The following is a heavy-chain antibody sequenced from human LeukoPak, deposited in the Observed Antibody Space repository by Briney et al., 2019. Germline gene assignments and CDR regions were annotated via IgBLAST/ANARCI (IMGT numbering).Heavy chain of an antibody. CDR1: GFTFSVYY. J-gene: IGHJ4*02. CDR3: ARETDSTLFDY. CDR2: ISSSGSTI. D-gene: IGHD6-13*01. V-gene: IGHV3-11*04. Sequence: GGSLRLSCAASGFTFSVYYMSCIRHAPGGGLEWVSYISSSGSTIFYADSVEGRFTISRDNAKNSLYLRMNSLRAEETAVYDCARETDSTLFDYWGQGNLVTVSS.